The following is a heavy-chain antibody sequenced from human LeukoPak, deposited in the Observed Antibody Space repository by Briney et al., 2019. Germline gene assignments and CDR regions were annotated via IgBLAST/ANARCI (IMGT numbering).Heavy chain of an antibody. CDR3: AKGSHGSGSSSSAFDI. J-gene: IGHJ3*02. V-gene: IGHV3-23*01. CDR2: ISGSGGST. Sequence: PGGSLRLSCAASGFTFSSYAMSWVRQAPGEGLEWVSAISGSGGSTYYADSVKGRFTISRDNSKNTLYLQMNSLRAEDTAVYYCAKGSHGSGSSSSAFDIWGQGTMVTVSS. D-gene: IGHD3-10*01. CDR1: GFTFSSYA.